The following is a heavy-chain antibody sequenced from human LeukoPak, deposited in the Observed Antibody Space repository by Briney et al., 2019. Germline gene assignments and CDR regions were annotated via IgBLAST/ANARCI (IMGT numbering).Heavy chain of an antibody. J-gene: IGHJ4*02. Sequence: GESLKISCKGSGYSFTSYWIGWVRQMPGKGLEWMGIIYPGDSDTRYSPSFQGQVTISADTSISTAYMELSSLRSDDTAVYYCARQYNAYFDSWGQGTLVTVSS. CDR1: GYSFTSYW. CDR3: ARQYNAYFDS. CDR2: IYPGDSDT. V-gene: IGHV5-51*01. D-gene: IGHD1-1*01.